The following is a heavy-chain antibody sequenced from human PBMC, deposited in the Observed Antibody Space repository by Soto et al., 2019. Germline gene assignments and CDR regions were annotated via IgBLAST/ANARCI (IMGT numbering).Heavy chain of an antibody. J-gene: IGHJ6*02. D-gene: IGHD1-1*01. CDR2: ISFDGSLK. CDR3: AKEGDGGTPGHGMDV. V-gene: IGHV3-30*18. CDR1: GFVFGTFA. Sequence: QVQLVESGGGVFQPGTSLTLSCTASGFVFGTFAMHWVRQAPGKGLEWVSVISFDGSLKYYADSVKGRYTISRDKSKNMLYLQMNSLRPEDMAVYYCAKEGDGGTPGHGMDVWGQGTTVIVTS.